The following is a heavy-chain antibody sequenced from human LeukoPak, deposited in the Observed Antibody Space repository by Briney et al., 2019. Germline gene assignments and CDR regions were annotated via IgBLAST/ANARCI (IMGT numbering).Heavy chain of an antibody. V-gene: IGHV3-30*03. D-gene: IGHD1-26*01. Sequence: PGGSLRLSCAASGFTFSSYGMHWVRQAPGKGLEWVAVISYDGSNKYYADSVKGRFTISRDNSKNTLYLQMNSLRAEDTAVYYCATSHPVEYSGSFKTAEYFQHWGQGTLVTVSS. CDR3: ATSHPVEYSGSFKTAEYFQH. J-gene: IGHJ1*01. CDR2: ISYDGSNK. CDR1: GFTFSSYG.